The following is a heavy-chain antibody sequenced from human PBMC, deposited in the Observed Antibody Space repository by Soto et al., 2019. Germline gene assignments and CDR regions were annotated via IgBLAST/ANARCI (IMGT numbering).Heavy chain of an antibody. V-gene: IGHV1-2*04. J-gene: IGHJ3*02. D-gene: IGHD6-19*01. CDR1: GYTFTGYY. CDR3: ARVRGGYSSGWSPFDI. Sequence: ASVKVSCKASGYTFTGYYMHWVRQAPGRGLEWMGWINPNSGGTNYAQKFQGWVTMTRDTSISTAYMELSRLRSDDTAVYYCARVRGGYSSGWSPFDIWGRGTMVTVSS. CDR2: INPNSGGT.